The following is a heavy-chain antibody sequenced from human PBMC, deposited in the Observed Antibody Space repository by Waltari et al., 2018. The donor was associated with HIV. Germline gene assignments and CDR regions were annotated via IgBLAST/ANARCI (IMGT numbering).Heavy chain of an antibody. V-gene: IGHV3-33*01. Sequence: QVQLVESGGAVVQPGRPLRLSCAATGFTFQTPDMHWVRQAPGKGLGWVAVIWYDGSNKYYADSVKGRFTISRDNSKNRLYLQRNSLRAEDTAVYYCARDRGGSSSLVLDSWGQGTLVTVSS. J-gene: IGHJ4*02. CDR3: ARDRGGSSSLVLDS. CDR1: GFTFQTPD. CDR2: IWYDGSNK. D-gene: IGHD6-6*01.